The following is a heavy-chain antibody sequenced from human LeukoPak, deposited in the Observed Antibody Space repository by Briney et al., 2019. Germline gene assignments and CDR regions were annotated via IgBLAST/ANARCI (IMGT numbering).Heavy chain of an antibody. CDR1: GFTFNNYW. Sequence: GGSLRLSCAASGFTFNNYWMHWVRQAPGKGLVWVSRIDSYGSTTRYADSVKGRFTISRDNAKNTLYLQMNSLRAEDTAVYYCARDLRGSSYNAMDVWGQGTMVTVSS. CDR3: ARDLRGSSYNAMDV. V-gene: IGHV3-74*01. J-gene: IGHJ6*02. CDR2: IDSYGSTT. D-gene: IGHD3-10*01.